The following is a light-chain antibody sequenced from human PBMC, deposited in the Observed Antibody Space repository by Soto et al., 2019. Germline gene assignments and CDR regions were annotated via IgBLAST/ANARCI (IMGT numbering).Light chain of an antibody. J-gene: IGLJ1*01. Sequence: QSVLTQPASVSGSPGQSITISCTGTSSDVGNNNYVSWYQHNPGRAPKVMICDVTNRPSGVSNRFSGSKSGNTASRTISGLQAEDEADYYCSSFTGSSYVFGTGTKVTVL. V-gene: IGLV2-14*03. CDR1: SSDVGNNNY. CDR2: DVT. CDR3: SSFTGSSYV.